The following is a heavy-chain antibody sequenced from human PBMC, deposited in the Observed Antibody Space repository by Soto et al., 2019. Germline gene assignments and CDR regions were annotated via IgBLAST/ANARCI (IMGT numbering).Heavy chain of an antibody. CDR1: GFTSSTYA. Sequence: DVQLLESGGGLVQPGGYLRLSCADSGFTSSTYALNWVRQAPGKGLGWVSTISESGHHTYYADSVKGRFTISRDKSKNTLSLQMNSLRPEDTAVYYCAKSDGCGGGSCYTGTYYYFDFWGRGTLVTVSS. CDR3: AKSDGCGGGSCYTGTYYYFDF. D-gene: IGHD2-15*01. J-gene: IGHJ2*01. CDR2: ISESGHHT. V-gene: IGHV3-23*01.